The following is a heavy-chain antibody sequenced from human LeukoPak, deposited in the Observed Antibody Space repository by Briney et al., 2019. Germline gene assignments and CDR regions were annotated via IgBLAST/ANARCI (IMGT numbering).Heavy chain of an antibody. CDR3: ARDSGSYYAFYYYYYMDV. D-gene: IGHD1-26*01. J-gene: IGHJ6*03. CDR2: IYTSGST. Sequence: SETLSLTCSVSGGSISSYYWSWIRQPAGKGLEWIGRIYTSGSTNYNPSLKSRVTISVDTSKNQFSLKLSSVTAADTAVYYCARDSGSYYAFYYYYYMDVWGKGTTVTISS. CDR1: GGSISSYY. V-gene: IGHV4-4*07.